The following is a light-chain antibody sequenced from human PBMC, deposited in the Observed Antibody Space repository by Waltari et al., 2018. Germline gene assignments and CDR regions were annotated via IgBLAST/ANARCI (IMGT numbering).Light chain of an antibody. J-gene: IGLJ2*01. CDR3: SSYTSSTTLLLI. CDR2: DVS. CDR1: SSDVGGYNY. Sequence: QSALTQPASVSGSPGQSITISCTGTSSDVGGYNYVYLYQKHPGKAPKLLIYDVSNRPSWASNRFSSSTSGNPASLIISGLQAEDEADYYCSSYTSSTTLLLIFGGGTKLTVL. V-gene: IGLV2-14*03.